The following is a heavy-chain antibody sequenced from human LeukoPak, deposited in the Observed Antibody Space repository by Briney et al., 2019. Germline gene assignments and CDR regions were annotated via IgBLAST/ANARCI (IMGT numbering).Heavy chain of an antibody. CDR2: INPNSGGT. V-gene: IGHV1-2*02. CDR3: ARVWGIAAANFDY. CDR1: GYTFTGYY. Sequence: ASVKVSRKASGYTFTGYYMHWVRQAPGQGLEWMGWINPNSGGTNYAQKFQGRVTMTRDTSISTAYMELSRLRSDDTAVYYCARVWGIAAANFDYWGQGTLVTVSS. D-gene: IGHD6-13*01. J-gene: IGHJ4*02.